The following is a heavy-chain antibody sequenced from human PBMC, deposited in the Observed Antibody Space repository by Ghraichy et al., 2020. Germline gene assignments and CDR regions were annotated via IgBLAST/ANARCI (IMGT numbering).Heavy chain of an antibody. CDR1: GLTFSSYS. V-gene: IGHV3-48*02. CDR3: ASPTMRGAFDI. CDR2: ISSNSSTI. J-gene: IGHJ3*02. Sequence: GGSLRLSCAASGLTFSSYSMNWVRHAPGKALEWVSYISSNSSTIYYADSVKGRLTISRDNAKNSLYLQMNRLRDEDTAVYYCASPTMRGAFDIWGQGTMVTVSS. D-gene: IGHD3-22*01.